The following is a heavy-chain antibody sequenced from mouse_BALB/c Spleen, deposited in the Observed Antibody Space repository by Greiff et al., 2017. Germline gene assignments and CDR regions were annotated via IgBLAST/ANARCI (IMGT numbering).Heavy chain of an antibody. CDR2: IYPGDGDT. V-gene: IGHV1-87*01. J-gene: IGHJ1*01. CDR1: GYTFTSYW. D-gene: IGHD2-3*01. Sequence: QVQLQQSGAELARPGASVKLSCKASGYTFTSYWMQWVKQRPGQGLEWIGAIYPGDGDTRYTQKFKGKATLTADKSSSTAYMQLSSLASEDSAVYYCARGGDGYYRWYFDVWGAGTTVTVSS. CDR3: ARGGDGYYRWYFDV.